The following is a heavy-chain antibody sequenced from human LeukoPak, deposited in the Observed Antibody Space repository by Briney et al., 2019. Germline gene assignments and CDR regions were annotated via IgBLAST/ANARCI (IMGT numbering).Heavy chain of an antibody. Sequence: GGSLRLSCAASGFTFSSYGMHWVRQAPGKGLEWVAVISYDGSNKYYADSVKGRFTISRDNSKNTLYLQMNSLRAEDTAVYYCAKDYSYGYVFDYWGQGTLVTVSS. J-gene: IGHJ4*02. CDR2: ISYDGSNK. CDR3: AKDYSYGYVFDY. D-gene: IGHD5-18*01. CDR1: GFTFSSYG. V-gene: IGHV3-30*18.